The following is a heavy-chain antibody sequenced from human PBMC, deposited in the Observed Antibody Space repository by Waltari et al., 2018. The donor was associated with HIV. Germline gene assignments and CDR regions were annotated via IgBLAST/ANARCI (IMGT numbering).Heavy chain of an antibody. CDR1: GYIFTGYY. J-gene: IGHJ5*02. CDR2: INPNSGGT. V-gene: IGHV1-2*04. CDR3: ARTPYSSSWNFDP. Sequence: QVHLVQSGGEVKKTGASVKVSCKASGYIFTGYYMHWVRQAPGQGLEWMGWINPNSGGTNYAQKFQGWVTMTRDTSISTAYMELSRLRSDDTAVYYCARTPYSSSWNFDPWGQGTLVAVSS. D-gene: IGHD6-6*01.